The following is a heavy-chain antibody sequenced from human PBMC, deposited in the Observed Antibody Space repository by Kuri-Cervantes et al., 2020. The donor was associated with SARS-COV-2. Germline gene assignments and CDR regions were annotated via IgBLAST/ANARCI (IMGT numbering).Heavy chain of an antibody. CDR3: ARVTTGTLDY. J-gene: IGHJ4*02. CDR2: TYYRSKWYH. CDR1: GDSVSSNSAG. V-gene: IGHV6-1*01. Sequence: SQTLSLTCAISGDSVSSNSAGWNWIRQSPSRGLEWLGGTYYRSKWYHDYAVSVKSRIIINPDTSKNQFSLQLSSVTPEGTAVYYCARVTTGTLDYWGQGTLVTVSS. D-gene: IGHD1-1*01.